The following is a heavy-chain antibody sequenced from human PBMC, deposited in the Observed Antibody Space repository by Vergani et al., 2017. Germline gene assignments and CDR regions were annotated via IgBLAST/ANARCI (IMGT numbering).Heavy chain of an antibody. D-gene: IGHD6-6*01. CDR2: VNPNSGNT. V-gene: IGHV1-8*01. Sequence: QVQLVQSGAEVKKPGASVKVSCKASGYTFTSYDINWVRQATGQGLEWMGWVNPNSGNTGYAQKFQGRVTMTRDTSISTAYMELSSLRSEVTAVYYCARGLGTAARYSTDYWGQGTLVTVSS. CDR1: GYTFTSYD. J-gene: IGHJ4*02. CDR3: ARGLGTAARYSTDY.